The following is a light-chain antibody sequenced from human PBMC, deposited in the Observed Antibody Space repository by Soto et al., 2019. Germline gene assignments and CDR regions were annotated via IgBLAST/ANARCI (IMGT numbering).Light chain of an antibody. V-gene: IGKV1-5*01. CDR3: QQYGSYSSWT. J-gene: IGKJ1*01. CDR1: QTISTY. CDR2: DAS. Sequence: EIQMTQSPSTLSASVGDRSTITCLASQTISTYLAWYQQKPGRAPKLLIYDASGLEGGVPSRFSGSGSGTEFTLTISSLQPDDFATYYCQQYGSYSSWTVGQGTKVEIK.